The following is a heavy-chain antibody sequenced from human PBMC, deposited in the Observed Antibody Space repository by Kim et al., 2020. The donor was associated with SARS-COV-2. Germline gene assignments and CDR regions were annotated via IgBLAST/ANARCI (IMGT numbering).Heavy chain of an antibody. CDR3: AGWSYYGMDV. CDR2: ITWNSGSI. V-gene: IGHV3-9*01. D-gene: IGHD6-19*01. Sequence: GGSLRLSCAASGFTFDDYAMEWVRQAPGKGLEWVAGITWNSGSIGYADSVKGRFDISRDNAKNSLYLQMNSLRTEDTGLYYCAGWSYYGMDVWGRGTGDSVSS. CDR1: GFTFDDYA. J-gene: IGHJ6*02.